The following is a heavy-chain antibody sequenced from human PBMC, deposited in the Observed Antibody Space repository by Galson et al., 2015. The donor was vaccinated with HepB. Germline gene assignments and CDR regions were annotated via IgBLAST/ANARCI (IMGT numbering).Heavy chain of an antibody. CDR3: ARDHTDFGEIGWYFDL. CDR1: GFTFSSYA. V-gene: IGHV3-30*04. D-gene: IGHD3-10*01. J-gene: IGHJ2*01. CDR2: ISYDGSNK. Sequence: SLRLSCAASGFTFSSYAMHWVRQAPGKGLEWVAVISYDGSNKYYADSVKGRFTISRDNSKNTLYLQMNSLRAEDTAVYYCARDHTDFGEIGWYFDLWGRGTLVTVSS.